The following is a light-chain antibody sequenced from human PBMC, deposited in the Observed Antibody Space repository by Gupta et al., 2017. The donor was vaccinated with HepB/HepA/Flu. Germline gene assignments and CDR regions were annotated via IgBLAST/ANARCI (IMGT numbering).Light chain of an antibody. V-gene: IGLV3-25*03. Sequence: SSELTPPPSVSVSPGQTARITCPGDALPKQYAYWYQQKPGQAPVLVIYKDSERPSGIPERFSGSSSGTTVTLTISGVQAEDEADYYCQSADSSGTWVFGGGTKLTVL. CDR2: KDS. J-gene: IGLJ3*02. CDR3: QSADSSGTWV. CDR1: ALPKQY.